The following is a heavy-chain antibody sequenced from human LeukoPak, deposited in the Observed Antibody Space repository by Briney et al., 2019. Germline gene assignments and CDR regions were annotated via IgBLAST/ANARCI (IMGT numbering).Heavy chain of an antibody. Sequence: PSETLSLTCTVSGGSISSSSYYWGWIRQPPGKGLEWIGSIYYSGSTYYNPSLKSRVTISVDTSKNQFSLKLSSVTAADTAVYYCARDPIGYCSSTSCYGNYWGQGTLVTVSS. CDR3: ARDPIGYCSSTSCYGNY. D-gene: IGHD2-2*01. CDR2: IYYSGST. J-gene: IGHJ4*02. V-gene: IGHV4-39*07. CDR1: GGSISSSSYY.